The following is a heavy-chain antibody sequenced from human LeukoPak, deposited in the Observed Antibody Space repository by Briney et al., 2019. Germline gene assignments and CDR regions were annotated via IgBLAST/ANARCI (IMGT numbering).Heavy chain of an antibody. Sequence: SETLSLTCAVYGGSFSGYYWSWIRQPPGKGLEWIGEINHSGSTNYNPSLKSRVTISVDTSKYQFSLKLSSVTAADTAVYYCASVVPAAIYAFDIWGQGTMDTVSS. V-gene: IGHV4-34*01. D-gene: IGHD2-2*01. CDR2: INHSGST. CDR3: ASVVPAAIYAFDI. CDR1: GGSFSGYY. J-gene: IGHJ3*02.